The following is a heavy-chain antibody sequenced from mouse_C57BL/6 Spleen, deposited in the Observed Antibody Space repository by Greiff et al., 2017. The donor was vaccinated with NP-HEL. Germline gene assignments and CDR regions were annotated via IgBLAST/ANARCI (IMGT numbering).Heavy chain of an antibody. CDR3: TGGGNWDVEGFAY. Sequence: QVQLQQSGAELVRPGASVTLSCKASGYTFTDYEMHWVKQTPVHGLEWIGAIDPETGGTAYNQKFKGKAILTADKSSSTAYMELRSLTSEDSAVYYGTGGGNWDVEGFAYWGQGTLVTVSA. CDR1: GYTFTDYE. V-gene: IGHV1-15*01. D-gene: IGHD4-1*01. CDR2: IDPETGGT. J-gene: IGHJ3*01.